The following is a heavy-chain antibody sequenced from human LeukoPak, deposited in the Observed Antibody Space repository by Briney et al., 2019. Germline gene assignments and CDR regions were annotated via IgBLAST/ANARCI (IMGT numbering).Heavy chain of an antibody. CDR1: GDSISSINW. CDR2: IHHSGKT. CDR3: ARAPDTAIPYYYMDV. D-gene: IGHD5-18*01. Sequence: SETLSLTSAVSGDSISSINWWTWVRLSPEKGLEWIGEIHHSGKTNYNPSLKSRVNISLDKSKNHFSLRVNSVVAADTAIYYCARAPDTAIPYYYMDVWGKGTTVTVSS. V-gene: IGHV4-4*02. J-gene: IGHJ6*03.